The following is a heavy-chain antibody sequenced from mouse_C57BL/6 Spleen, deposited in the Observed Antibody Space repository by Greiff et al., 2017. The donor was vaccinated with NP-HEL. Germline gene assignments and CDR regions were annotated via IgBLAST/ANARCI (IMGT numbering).Heavy chain of an antibody. V-gene: IGHV1-74*01. Sequence: QVQLQQPGAELVKPGASVKVSCKASGYTFTSYWMHWVKQRPGQGLEWIGRIHPSDSDTHYNHKFKGKATLTVDKSSSTAYMQLISLTSEDAAVYYCAISSIYDGYSAYWGQGTLVTVSA. CDR2: IHPSDSDT. J-gene: IGHJ3*01. D-gene: IGHD2-3*01. CDR1: GYTFTSYW. CDR3: AISSIYDGYSAY.